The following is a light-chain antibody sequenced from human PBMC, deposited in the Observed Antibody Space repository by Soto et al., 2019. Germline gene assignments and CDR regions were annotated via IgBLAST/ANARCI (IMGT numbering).Light chain of an antibody. V-gene: IGLV2-14*01. J-gene: IGLJ2*01. CDR3: SSYTSRRTLV. CDR2: DVS. CDR1: SSDLGGFNY. Sequence: QSVLTQPASVSGAPGQSITISCTATSSDLGGFNYVSWYQQHPGKAPKLMIYDVSNRPSAVSNSFSGPKSGNTASLTISGLQAEDEADYYCSSYTSRRTLVVGGGTTPTVL.